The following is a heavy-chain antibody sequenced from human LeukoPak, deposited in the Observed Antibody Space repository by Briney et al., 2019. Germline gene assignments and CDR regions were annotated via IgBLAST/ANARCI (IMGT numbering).Heavy chain of an antibody. Sequence: PGGSLRLSCAASGFTFSSYVMHWVRQAPGKGLEWVAIISYDGSNEYYADSVKGRFTISRDNSKNTLYLQMNSLRAADTAVYYCAREEVVRYFDWLRNWFDPWGQGTLVTVSS. D-gene: IGHD3-9*01. J-gene: IGHJ5*02. CDR1: GFTFSSYV. V-gene: IGHV3-30*04. CDR2: ISYDGSNE. CDR3: AREEVVRYFDWLRNWFDP.